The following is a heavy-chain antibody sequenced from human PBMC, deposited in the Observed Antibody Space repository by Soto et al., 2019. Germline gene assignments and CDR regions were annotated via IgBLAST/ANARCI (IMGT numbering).Heavy chain of an antibody. CDR2: ISYDGSNK. CDR3: ARGEQLALYCYYGMDV. J-gene: IGHJ6*02. D-gene: IGHD6-6*01. Sequence: QVQLVESGGGVVQPGRSLRLSCAASGFTFSSYAMHWVRQAPGKGLEWVAVISYDGSNKYYADSVKGRFTISRDNSKNTLYLQMNSLRAEDTAVYYCARGEQLALYCYYGMDVWGQGTTVTVSS. CDR1: GFTFSSYA. V-gene: IGHV3-30-3*01.